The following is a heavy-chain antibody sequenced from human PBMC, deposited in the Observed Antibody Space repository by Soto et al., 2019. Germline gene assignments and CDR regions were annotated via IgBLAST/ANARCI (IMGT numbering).Heavy chain of an antibody. D-gene: IGHD1-1*01. CDR3: AKGAAGTTWDYFDY. J-gene: IGHJ4*02. CDR1: GFTFSSYG. V-gene: IGHV3-30*18. CDR2: ISYDGSNK. Sequence: GGSLRLSCAASGFTFSSYGMHWVRQAPGKGLEWVAVISYDGSNKYYADSVKGRFTISRDNSKNTLYLQMNSLRAEDTAVYYCAKGAAGTTWDYFDYWGQGTLVTVSS.